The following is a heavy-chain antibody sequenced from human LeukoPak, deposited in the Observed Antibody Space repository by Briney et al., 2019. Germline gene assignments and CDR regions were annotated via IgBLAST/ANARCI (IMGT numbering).Heavy chain of an antibody. D-gene: IGHD1-26*01. Sequence: ASVKVSCKVSGYTLTELSMHWVRQAPGKGLEWMGGFDPEDGETIYAQKFQGRVTMTGDTSTDTAYVELSSLRSEDTAVYYCATGSGSYPGVGDAFDIWGQGTMVTVSS. CDR2: FDPEDGET. V-gene: IGHV1-24*01. CDR3: ATGSGSYPGVGDAFDI. J-gene: IGHJ3*02. CDR1: GYTLTELS.